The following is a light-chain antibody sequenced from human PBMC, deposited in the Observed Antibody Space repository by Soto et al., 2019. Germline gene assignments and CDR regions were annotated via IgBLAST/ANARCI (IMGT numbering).Light chain of an antibody. CDR2: EAS. CDR1: QDISGH. V-gene: IGKV1-27*01. CDR3: QKYNGTPRT. Sequence: DIQVTQSPSSLSASVGDRVTITCRASQDISGHLAWYQQKPGEVPKLLIYEASTLQSGVPSRFSASGSGTDFTLTISSLQPEDVATYYCQKYNGTPRTFGQGTKVELK. J-gene: IGKJ1*01.